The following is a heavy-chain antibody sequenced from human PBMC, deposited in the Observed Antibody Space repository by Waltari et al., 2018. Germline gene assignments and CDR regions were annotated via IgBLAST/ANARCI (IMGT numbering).Heavy chain of an antibody. V-gene: IGHV4-4*02. Sequence: QVQLQESGPGLVKPSGTLSLTCAVSGGSISSSNWWSWVRQPPGKGLEWIGEIYHSGSPNYNPSLKSRVTVSVDKAKNQCSRKLSFVTAADTAVYYWARDWSSIVVGPAANSDGGGWYYYGMDVWGQGTTVTVSS. D-gene: IGHD2-2*01. CDR2: IYHSGSP. CDR1: GGSISSSNW. CDR3: ARDWSSIVVGPAANSDGGGWYYYGMDV. J-gene: IGHJ6*02.